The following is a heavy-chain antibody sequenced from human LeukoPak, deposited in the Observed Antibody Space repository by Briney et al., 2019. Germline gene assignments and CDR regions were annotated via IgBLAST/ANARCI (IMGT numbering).Heavy chain of an antibody. CDR2: TKQDGSEN. CDR3: ARDRGHYFDY. V-gene: IGHV3-7*04. Sequence: PGGSLRLSCAASGITFSSYWMSWVRPAPGKGLEWVANTKQDGSENYYEDSVKGRFTISRDNGKNSLYLQMNSLRAEDTAVYYCARDRGHYFDYWGQGTLVTVSS. J-gene: IGHJ4*02. D-gene: IGHD2-15*01. CDR1: GITFSSYW.